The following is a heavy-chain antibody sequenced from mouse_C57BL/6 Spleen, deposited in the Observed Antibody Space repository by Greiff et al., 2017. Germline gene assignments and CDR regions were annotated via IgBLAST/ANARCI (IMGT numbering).Heavy chain of an antibody. CDR1: GYTFTNYW. D-gene: IGHD2-4*01. V-gene: IGHV1-63*01. CDR3: ASGYDYDWFAY. J-gene: IGHJ3*01. CDR2: IYPGGGYT. Sequence: QVQLKESGAELVRPGTSVKMSCKASGYTFTNYWIGWAKQRPGHGLEWIGDIYPGGGYTNYNEKFKGKATLTADKSSSTAYMQFSSLTSEDSAIYYCASGYDYDWFAYWGQGTLVTVSA.